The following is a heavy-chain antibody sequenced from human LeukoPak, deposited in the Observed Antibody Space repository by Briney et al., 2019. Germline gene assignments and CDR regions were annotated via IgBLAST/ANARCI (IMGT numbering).Heavy chain of an antibody. V-gene: IGHV3-21*01. D-gene: IGHD1-1*01. CDR3: ASSLSARGTDY. CDR2: ISSSSSYI. CDR1: GFTFSSYS. Sequence: GGSLRLSCAASGFTFSSYSMNWVRQAPGKGLEGVSSISSSSSYIYYADSVKGRFTISRDNAKNSLYLQMNSLRAEDTAVYYCASSLSARGTDYWGQGTLVTVSS. J-gene: IGHJ4*02.